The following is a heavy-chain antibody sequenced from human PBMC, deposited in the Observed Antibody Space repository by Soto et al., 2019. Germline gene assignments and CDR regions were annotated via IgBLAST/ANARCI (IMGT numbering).Heavy chain of an antibody. D-gene: IGHD3-10*01. J-gene: IGHJ4*02. CDR1: GFTFNNYA. CDR3: AKGRGGSGSLTPRVDF. Sequence: EVQLLESGGGLVQPGGSLRLSCAASGFTFNNYAMTWVRQAPGKGLEWVSASSGGGDTTSYADSVKGRFTVSRDGSKNPLYLQMSSLRAEDTDLYYCAKGRGGSGSLTPRVDFWGQGTLVTVSS. CDR2: SSGGGDTT. V-gene: IGHV3-23*01.